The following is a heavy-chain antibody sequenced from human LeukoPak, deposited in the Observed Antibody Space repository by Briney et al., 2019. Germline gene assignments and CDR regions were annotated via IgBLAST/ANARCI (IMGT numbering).Heavy chain of an antibody. D-gene: IGHD3-9*01. V-gene: IGHV3-64D*06. CDR1: GFTFSSYA. J-gene: IGHJ3*02. Sequence: GGSLRLSCSASGFTFSSYAMHWVRQAPGKGLEYVSAISSNGGSTYYADSVKGRFTISRDNSKNTLYLQMSSLRAEDTAVYYCVKDPRGTYYDILTGLGAFDIWGQGTMATVSS. CDR3: VKDPRGTYYDILTGLGAFDI. CDR2: ISSNGGST.